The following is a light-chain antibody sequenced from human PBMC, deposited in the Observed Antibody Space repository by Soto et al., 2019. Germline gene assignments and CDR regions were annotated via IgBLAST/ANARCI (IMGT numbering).Light chain of an antibody. CDR1: QTISSW. Sequence: DMQLTQSPYTLSGSLGEGVTLTCLASQTISSWLAWYQQKPGKAPKLLIYKASTLKSGVPSRFSGSGSGTEFTLTISSLQPDDFATYYCQHYNSYSEAFGQGTKVDIK. V-gene: IGKV1-5*03. CDR3: QHYNSYSEA. J-gene: IGKJ1*01. CDR2: KAS.